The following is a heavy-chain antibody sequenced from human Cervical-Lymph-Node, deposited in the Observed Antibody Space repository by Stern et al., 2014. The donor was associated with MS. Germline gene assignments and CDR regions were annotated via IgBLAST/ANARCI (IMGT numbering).Heavy chain of an antibody. CDR3: ASAYSSSHYYFDY. Sequence: VQLVESGGGVVQPGRSLRLSCAASGFSFSRYAMHWVRQAPGKGLEWVALIWYDGSNPYYADSVTVRVTISRDNFKNTLYLQMNSLRAEDTAVYYCASAYSSSHYYFDYWGQGTLVTVSS. V-gene: IGHV3-33*01. CDR1: GFSFSRYA. D-gene: IGHD6-13*01. J-gene: IGHJ4*02. CDR2: IWYDGSNP.